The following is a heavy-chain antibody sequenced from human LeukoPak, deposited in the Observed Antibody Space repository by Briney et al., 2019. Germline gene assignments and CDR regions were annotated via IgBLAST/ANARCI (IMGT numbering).Heavy chain of an antibody. D-gene: IGHD3-22*01. V-gene: IGHV3-21*01. CDR1: GFTFSSYS. CDR2: ISSSSSYI. J-gene: IGHJ4*02. Sequence: GGSLRLSCAASGFTFSSYSMNWVRQAPGKGLEWVSSISSSSSYIYYADSVKGRFTISRDNAKNSLYLQMNSLRAEDTAVYYCARGGEYYYDSSGYYLYYWGQGTLVTVSS. CDR3: ARGGEYYYDSSGYYLYY.